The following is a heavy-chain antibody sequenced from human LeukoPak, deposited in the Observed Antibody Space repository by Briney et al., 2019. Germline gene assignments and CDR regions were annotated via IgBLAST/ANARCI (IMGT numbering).Heavy chain of an antibody. CDR1: GGSISSSSYY. J-gene: IGHJ5*02. D-gene: IGHD3-22*01. CDR3: ARRGPYYYDSSGYSRFDP. Sequence: PSETLSLTCTVSGGSISSSSYYWGWIRQPPGKELEWIGSIYYSGSTYYNPSLKSRVTISVDTSKNQFSLKLSSVTAADTAVYYCARRGPYYYDSSGYSRFDPWGQGTLVTVSS. V-gene: IGHV4-39*01. CDR2: IYYSGST.